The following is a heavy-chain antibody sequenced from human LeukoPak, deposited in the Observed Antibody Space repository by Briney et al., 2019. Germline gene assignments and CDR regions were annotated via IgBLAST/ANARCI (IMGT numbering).Heavy chain of an antibody. V-gene: IGHV4-61*02. Sequence: SETLSLTCTVSGGSISSGSYYWSWIRQPAGKGLEWIGRIYTSGSTNYNPSLKSRVTISVDTSKNQFSLKLSSVTAADTAVYYCARGMWDYYYYYMDVWGKGTTVTVSS. D-gene: IGHD1-26*01. CDR3: ARGMWDYYYYYMDV. CDR1: GGSISSGSYY. CDR2: IYTSGST. J-gene: IGHJ6*03.